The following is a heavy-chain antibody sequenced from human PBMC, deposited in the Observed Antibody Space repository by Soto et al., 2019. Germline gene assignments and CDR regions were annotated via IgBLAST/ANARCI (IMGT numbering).Heavy chain of an antibody. D-gene: IGHD3-16*02. V-gene: IGHV4-39*07. J-gene: IGHJ4*02. CDR1: GGSISSSTYY. Sequence: SETLSLTCTVSGGSISSSTYYWDWIRQPPGKGLEWIGAMYYTGNKNYNPSLESRVTISVDTSKNQFSLKLSSVTAADTAVYYCARGRPLWMITFGGVISGYYFDYWAREPWSPSPQ. CDR2: MYYTGNK. CDR3: ARGRPLWMITFGGVISGYYFDY.